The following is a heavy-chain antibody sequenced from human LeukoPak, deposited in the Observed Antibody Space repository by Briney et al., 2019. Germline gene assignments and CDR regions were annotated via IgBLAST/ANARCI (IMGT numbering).Heavy chain of an antibody. V-gene: IGHV1-24*01. CDR1: GYTLTELS. J-gene: IGHJ4*02. D-gene: IGHD3-16*02. Sequence: ASVRGSCKVSGYTLTELSMHWVRQAPEKGFEWMGGFDPEDAEPIYAQKFQASVTMTEDTSTDTAYMEMSSLRSEDTAVYYCATWDAGGGYLGYWGQGTLVTVSS. CDR2: FDPEDAEP. CDR3: ATWDAGGGYLGY.